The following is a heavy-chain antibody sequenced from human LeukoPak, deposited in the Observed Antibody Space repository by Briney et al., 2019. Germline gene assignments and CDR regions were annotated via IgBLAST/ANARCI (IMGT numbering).Heavy chain of an antibody. CDR3: AAELYGVYTDCCTFHL. CDR1: GFTFSTSA. J-gene: IGHJ3*01. Sequence: SVKVSCKTSGFTFSTSAVQWVRQARGQRLEWIGWIIDGSGATNYAQSLQGRFTITRDMSTNTAYMELSSLGSEDSAVYYCAAELYGVYTDCCTFHLWGQGTMVTVSS. CDR2: IIDGSGAT. D-gene: IGHD4-17*01. V-gene: IGHV1-58*01.